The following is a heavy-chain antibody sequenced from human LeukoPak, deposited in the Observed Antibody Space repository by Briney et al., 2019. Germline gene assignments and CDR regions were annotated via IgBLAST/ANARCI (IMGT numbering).Heavy chain of an antibody. Sequence: ASVKVSCKVSGYTLTKLSMHWVRQAPGKGLEWMGGFDPEDGETIYAQKFQGRVTMTEDTSTDTAYMELSSLRSEDTAVYYCATLLSASFNTEWVDGYWGQGTLVTVSS. V-gene: IGHV1-24*01. CDR1: GYTLTKLS. CDR2: FDPEDGET. CDR3: ATLLSASFNTEWVDGY. D-gene: IGHD3-9*01. J-gene: IGHJ4*02.